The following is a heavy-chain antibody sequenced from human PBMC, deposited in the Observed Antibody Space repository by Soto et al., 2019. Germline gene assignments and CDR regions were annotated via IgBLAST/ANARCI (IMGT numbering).Heavy chain of an antibody. CDR1: GFSVSSNY. Sequence: GSLRVSSAASGFSVSSNYMSWVRQAPGKGLEWVSVIYSGGSTYYEDSVKGRFTISRDNSKNTLYLQMNSLRAEDTAVYYCARVFRGRDGYNYGAFDIWGQGTMVTVSS. V-gene: IGHV3-53*01. D-gene: IGHD5-12*01. J-gene: IGHJ3*02. CDR3: ARVFRGRDGYNYGAFDI. CDR2: IYSGGST.